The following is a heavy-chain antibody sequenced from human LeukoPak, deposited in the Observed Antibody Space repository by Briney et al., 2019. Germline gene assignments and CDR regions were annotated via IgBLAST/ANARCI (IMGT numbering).Heavy chain of an antibody. CDR1: GFTFSSYA. CDR3: ARDGVGSVGASGYYYYMDV. V-gene: IGHV3-64*01. J-gene: IGHJ6*03. CDR2: ISSNGGST. D-gene: IGHD1-26*01. Sequence: TGGSLRLSCAASGFTFSSYAMHWVRQAPGKGLEYVSAISSNGGSTYYANSVKGRFTISRDNSKNTLYLQMGSLRAEDMAVYYCARDGVGSVGASGYYYYMDVWGKGTTVTVSS.